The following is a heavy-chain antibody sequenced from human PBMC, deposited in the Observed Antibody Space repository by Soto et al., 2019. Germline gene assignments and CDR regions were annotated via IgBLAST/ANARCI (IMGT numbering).Heavy chain of an antibody. D-gene: IGHD6-19*01. J-gene: IGHJ4*02. CDR3: VRSFFGYTSGHNFDY. Sequence: ASVKVSCKASGGTFSSYAISWVRQAPGQGLEWMGGIIPIFGTANYAQKFQGRVTITRDTSASTAYMELSSLRSEATALYYCVRSFFGYTSGHNFDYGGQGTLVPAPS. CDR1: GGTFSSYA. V-gene: IGHV1-69*05. CDR2: IIPIFGTA.